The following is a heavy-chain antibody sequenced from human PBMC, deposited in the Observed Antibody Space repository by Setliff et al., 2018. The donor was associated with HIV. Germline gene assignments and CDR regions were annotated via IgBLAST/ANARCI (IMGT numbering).Heavy chain of an antibody. CDR3: VRDHRPSNNHWHHWFDP. CDR2: IKQDGSTI. Sequence: PGGSLRLSCAASGSTFSGYWMSWVRQAPGKGLEWVANIKQDGSTIYYADSVKGRFTISRDNSKNSLNLQMNSLRAEDTAVYYCVRDHRPSNNHWHHWFDPWGQGTLVTVSS. V-gene: IGHV3-7*01. CDR1: GSTFSGYW. J-gene: IGHJ5*02. D-gene: IGHD6-6*01.